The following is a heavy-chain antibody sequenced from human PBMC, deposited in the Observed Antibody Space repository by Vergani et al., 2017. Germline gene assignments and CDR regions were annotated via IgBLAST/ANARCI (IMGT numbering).Heavy chain of an antibody. CDR1: GGSISSYY. Sequence: QVQLQESGPGLVKPSETLSLTCTVSGGSISSYYWSWIRQPAGKGLEWIGRIYTSGSTYYNPSLKSRVTISVDTSKNQFSLKLSSVTAADTAVYYCARGERGSSSSGSHYMDVWGKGTTVTVSS. D-gene: IGHD6-6*01. V-gene: IGHV4-4*07. CDR3: ARGERGSSSSGSHYMDV. J-gene: IGHJ6*03. CDR2: IYTSGST.